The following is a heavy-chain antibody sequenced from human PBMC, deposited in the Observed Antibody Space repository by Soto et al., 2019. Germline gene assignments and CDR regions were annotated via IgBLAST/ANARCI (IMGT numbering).Heavy chain of an antibody. D-gene: IGHD3-3*01. V-gene: IGHV4-4*07. CDR1: GGTISGYY. Sequence: SETLSLTCTVTGGTISGYYWTWIRQSAGGGLEWIGRIYSSGSTNYNPSLKSRVTISLDTSMNHFSLRLSSVTAADTAVYYCARGQRFSDWFDPWGQGTLVT. CDR2: IYSSGST. J-gene: IGHJ5*02. CDR3: ARGQRFSDWFDP.